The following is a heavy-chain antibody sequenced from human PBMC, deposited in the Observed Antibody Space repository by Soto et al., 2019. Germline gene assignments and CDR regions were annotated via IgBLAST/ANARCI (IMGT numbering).Heavy chain of an antibody. CDR2: IGTAGDP. J-gene: IGHJ6*02. D-gene: IGHD1-20*01. V-gene: IGHV3-13*05. CDR3: ARGVDITGTYGGMDV. CDR1: GFSLSSYD. Sequence: GSLRPSWAASGFSLSSYDMHWVRQATGKGLEWVSAIGTAGDPYYPGSVKGRFTISRENAKNSLYLQMNRLRAGDTAVYYCARGVDITGTYGGMDVWGQGTTVTVSS.